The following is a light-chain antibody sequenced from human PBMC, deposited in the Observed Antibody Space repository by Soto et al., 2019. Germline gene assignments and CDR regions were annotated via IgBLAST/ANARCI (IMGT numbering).Light chain of an antibody. V-gene: IGKV1-6*01. CDR1: QGIRND. J-gene: IGKJ5*01. Sequence: AIQMTQSPSSLSASVGDRVTITFLASQGIRNDLGWYQQKPGKAPKLLVYAASSLQSGVPSRFGGSGFGTDFTLTISSLQPEDFATYYCLQSYTPPITFGQGTRLEIK. CDR3: LQSYTPPIT. CDR2: AAS.